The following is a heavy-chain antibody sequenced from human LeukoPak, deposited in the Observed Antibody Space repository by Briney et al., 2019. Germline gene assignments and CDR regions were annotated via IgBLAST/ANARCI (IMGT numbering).Heavy chain of an antibody. CDR1: SGSISTSNYY. V-gene: IGHV4-39*07. J-gene: IGHJ3*02. CDR2: IFYSGST. Sequence: PSETLSLTCTVSSGSISTSNYYWGWVRQPPGKALEWIGNIFYSGSTYYNPSLKSRVTISVDTSKNQFSLKLSSVTAADTAVYYCARGRRKQWLAVGIWGNDAFDIWGQGTMVTVSS. CDR3: ARGRRKQWLAVGIWGNDAFDI. D-gene: IGHD6-19*01.